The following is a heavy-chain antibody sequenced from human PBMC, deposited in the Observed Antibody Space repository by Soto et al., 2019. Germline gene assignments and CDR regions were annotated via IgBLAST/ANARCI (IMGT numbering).Heavy chain of an antibody. CDR1: GGSFSGYY. D-gene: IGHD2-8*01. CDR3: ARTGMALVYGTPSNYHFDY. CDR2: INHSGST. J-gene: IGHJ4*02. Sequence: SETLSLTCAVYGGSFSGYYWSWIRQPPGKGLEWIGEINHSGSTNYNPALKSRVTISVDTSKNQFSLNLNSVTAADTAVYYCARTGMALVYGTPSNYHFDYWGQGTLVTVSS. V-gene: IGHV4-34*01.